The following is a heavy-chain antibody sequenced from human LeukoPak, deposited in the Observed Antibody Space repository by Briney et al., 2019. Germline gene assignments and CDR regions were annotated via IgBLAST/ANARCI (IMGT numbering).Heavy chain of an antibody. CDR2: IRYDGRDK. CDR1: EFTFSRYG. V-gene: IGHV3-30*02. CDR3: ARIGAAGGFFDY. J-gene: IGHJ4*02. D-gene: IGHD6-13*01. Sequence: AGGSLRLSCVASEFTFSRYGMHWVRQAPGEGLEWVAFIRYDGRDKYYADSVKGRFTISRDNSKNTLYLQMNSLRAEDTAVYSCARIGAAGGFFDYWGQGTQVTVSS.